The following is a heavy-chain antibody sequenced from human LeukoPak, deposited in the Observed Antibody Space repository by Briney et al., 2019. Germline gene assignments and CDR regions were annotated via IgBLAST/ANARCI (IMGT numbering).Heavy chain of an antibody. CDR2: IYPGDSDT. D-gene: IGHD3-16*02. J-gene: IGHJ3*02. CDR3: ARRRLGELSDDAFDI. Sequence: GESLKISCKGSGYSFTSYWIVWVRQMPGKGLEWMGIIYPGDSDTRYSPSFQGQVTISADKSISTAYLQWSSLKASDTAMYYCARRRLGELSDDAFDIWGQGTMVTVSS. CDR1: GYSFTSYW. V-gene: IGHV5-51*01.